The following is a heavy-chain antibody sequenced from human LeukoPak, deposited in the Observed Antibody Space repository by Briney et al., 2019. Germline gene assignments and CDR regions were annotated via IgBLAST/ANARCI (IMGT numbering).Heavy chain of an antibody. J-gene: IGHJ6*02. CDR1: GFTFSSYS. D-gene: IGHD6-19*01. V-gene: IGHV3-21*01. Sequence: PGGSLRLSCAASGFTFSSYSMNWVRQAPGKGLEWVSSISSSSTYIYYADSVEGRFTISRDNAKNSLYLQMNSLRAEDTAVYYCARDASIAVAGAYYYYYGTDVWGQGTTVTVSS. CDR2: ISSSSTYI. CDR3: ARDASIAVAGAYYYYYGTDV.